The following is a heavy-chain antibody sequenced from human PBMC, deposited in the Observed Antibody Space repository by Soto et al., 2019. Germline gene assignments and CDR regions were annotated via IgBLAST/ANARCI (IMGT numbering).Heavy chain of an antibody. CDR2: INPSGGST. CDR3: ARDGMGASTPSREYYQH. J-gene: IGHJ1*01. V-gene: IGHV1-46*03. D-gene: IGHD1-26*01. Sequence: VKVSCKASGYTFTSYYMHWVRQAPGQGLEWMGIINPSGGSTSYAQKFQGRVTMTRDTSTSTVYMELSSLRSEDTAVYYCARDGMGASTPSREYYQHWGQGTLVTVSS. CDR1: GYTFTSYY.